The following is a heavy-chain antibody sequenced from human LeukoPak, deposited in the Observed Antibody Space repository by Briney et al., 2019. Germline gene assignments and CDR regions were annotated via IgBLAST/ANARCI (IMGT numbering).Heavy chain of an antibody. CDR1: GFTFSSYA. Sequence: GGSLRLSCAASGFTFSSYAMSWVRQAPGKGLEWVSAISGSGGSTYYADSVEGRFTISRDNSKNTLYLQMNSLRAEDTAVYYCAKDLTGYSSSWYGYWGQGTLVTVSS. J-gene: IGHJ4*02. CDR2: ISGSGGST. CDR3: AKDLTGYSSSWYGY. V-gene: IGHV3-23*01. D-gene: IGHD6-13*01.